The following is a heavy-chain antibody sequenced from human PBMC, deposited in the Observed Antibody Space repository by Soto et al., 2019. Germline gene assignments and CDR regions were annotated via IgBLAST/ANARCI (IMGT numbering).Heavy chain of an antibody. CDR2: IYAGGST. CDR1: GFTVTNSF. V-gene: IGHV3-66*01. CDR3: ARGESVRAFDY. Sequence: SGFTVTNSFVNWVRQAPGKGLEWVSVIYAGGSTFYAGSVKDRVTISRDSSKNTVYLQMNSLRVEDTARYFCARGESVRAFDYWGQGTLVTVSS. D-gene: IGHD3-10*01. J-gene: IGHJ4*02.